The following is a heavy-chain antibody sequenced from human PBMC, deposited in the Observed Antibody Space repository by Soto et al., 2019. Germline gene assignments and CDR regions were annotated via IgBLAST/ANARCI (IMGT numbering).Heavy chain of an antibody. J-gene: IGHJ5*02. Sequence: EVQLLESGGSLVQPGGSLRLSCAASGFTFSNYAMSWVRQAPGKGLEWVSVISGSGDSTYYADSVRGRFTISRDNSKNTLSLQLNSLRADDTAVYFCAKKGGDFWSATASWGQGTLVTVSS. D-gene: IGHD3-3*01. CDR1: GFTFSNYA. CDR2: ISGSGDST. CDR3: AKKGGDFWSATAS. V-gene: IGHV3-23*01.